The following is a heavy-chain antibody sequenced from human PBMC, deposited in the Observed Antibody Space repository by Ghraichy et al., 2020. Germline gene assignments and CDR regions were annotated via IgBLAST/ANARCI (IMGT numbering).Heavy chain of an antibody. Sequence: GESLNISCSASGFTFNNYGMHWFRQAPGKGLESVSDIRPDGLSTFYADSVKGRFTISRDNSRNTVYLQMTSLRPEDTAVYYCVKDGGDCWGQGTLVTVSS. CDR1: GFTFNNYG. J-gene: IGHJ4*02. CDR3: VKDGGDC. D-gene: IGHD4-23*01. CDR2: IRPDGLST. V-gene: IGHV3-64D*08.